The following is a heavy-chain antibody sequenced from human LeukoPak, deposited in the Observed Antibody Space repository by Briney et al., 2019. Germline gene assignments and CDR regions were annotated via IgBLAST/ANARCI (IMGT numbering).Heavy chain of an antibody. CDR1: GYSFTSYW. V-gene: IGHV5-51*01. CDR2: IYPGDSDT. Sequence: GESLKISCKGSGYSFTSYWIGWVRQMPGKGLEWMGIIYPGDSDTRYSPSFQGQVTISADKSISTAYLQWSSLKASDTAMYFCARRGVGVVGATTNFDFWGQGTLVTVSS. D-gene: IGHD1-26*01. J-gene: IGHJ4*02. CDR3: ARRGVGVVGATTNFDF.